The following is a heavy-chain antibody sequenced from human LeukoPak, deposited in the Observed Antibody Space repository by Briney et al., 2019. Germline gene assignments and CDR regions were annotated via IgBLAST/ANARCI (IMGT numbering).Heavy chain of an antibody. D-gene: IGHD6-13*01. V-gene: IGHV5-51*01. Sequence: GESLKISCKGSGYSFTSYWIGWVRQMPGKGLEWMGIIYPGDSDTRYSPSFQGQVTISADKSISTAYLQWSSLKASDTAMYYCARQGYSSSWYVHWFDPWGQGTLVTVPS. CDR3: ARQGYSSSWYVHWFDP. J-gene: IGHJ5*02. CDR1: GYSFTSYW. CDR2: IYPGDSDT.